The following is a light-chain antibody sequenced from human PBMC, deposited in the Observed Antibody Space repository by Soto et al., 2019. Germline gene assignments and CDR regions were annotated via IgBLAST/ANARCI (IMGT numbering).Light chain of an antibody. Sequence: EIVLTQSPGTLSLSPGERATLSCRASQSVSSSYLAWYQQKPGQAPRLLIYGTSTRASGIPDRFSGSGSVTDFTLTIIRLEPEDFAVYYCHQYGSSPTYTFGQGTKLEIK. CDR1: QSVSSSY. V-gene: IGKV3-20*01. J-gene: IGKJ2*01. CDR2: GTS. CDR3: HQYGSSPTYT.